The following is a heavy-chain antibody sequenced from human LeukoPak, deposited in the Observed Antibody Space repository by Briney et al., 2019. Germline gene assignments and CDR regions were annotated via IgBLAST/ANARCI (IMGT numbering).Heavy chain of an antibody. Sequence: GSSVNVSCKASGGTFSSYAISWVRQAPGQGLEWMGWINPNSGGTHYAQKFQDRVTMTRDTSISTAYMELSRLTSDDTAVYYCATHKGALDVWGQGATVTVSS. CDR3: ATHKGALDV. CDR2: INPNSGGT. V-gene: IGHV1-2*02. CDR1: GGTFSSYA. J-gene: IGHJ6*02.